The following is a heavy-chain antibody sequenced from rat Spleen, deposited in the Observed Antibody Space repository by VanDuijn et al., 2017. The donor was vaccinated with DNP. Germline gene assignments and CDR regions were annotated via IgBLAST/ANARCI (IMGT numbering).Heavy chain of an antibody. V-gene: IGHV5S10*01. CDR1: GFTFNNYD. Sequence: EVQLVESGGGLVQPGRSMKLSCAASGFTFNNYDMAWVRQAPKKGLEWVATIIYDGSRTYYRDSVKGRFTISRDDAKSTLYLQMDSLRSEDTATYYCTRDLNFGYNYAFDYWGQGVMVSVSS. J-gene: IGHJ2*01. CDR3: TRDLNFGYNYAFDY. D-gene: IGHD1-4*01. CDR2: IIYDGSRT.